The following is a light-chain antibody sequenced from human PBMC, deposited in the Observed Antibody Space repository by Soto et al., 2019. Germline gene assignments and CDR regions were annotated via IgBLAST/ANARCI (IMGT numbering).Light chain of an antibody. CDR3: QQSYSTLLFT. Sequence: DIQMTQSPSSLSASVGDRVTITCRASQSISSYLNWYQQKPGKPPKLLIYAPSSFQGGVPSKFSGSRSGTDFTLTISSLQPEDFATFYCQQSYSTLLFTFGPGTKVDIK. J-gene: IGKJ3*01. CDR2: APS. V-gene: IGKV1-39*01. CDR1: QSISSY.